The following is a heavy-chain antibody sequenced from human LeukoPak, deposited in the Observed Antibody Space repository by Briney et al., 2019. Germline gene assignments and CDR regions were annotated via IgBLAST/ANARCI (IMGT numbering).Heavy chain of an antibody. D-gene: IGHD1-26*01. CDR2: IYYSGST. CDR3: ARADSGSYL. CDR1: GGSISSSSYY. V-gene: IGHV4-39*07. Sequence: SETLSLTCTVSGGSISSSSYYWGWLRQPPGKGLEWIGSIYYSGSTYYNPSLKSRVTISVDTSKNQFSLKLSSVTAADTAVYYCARADSGSYLWGQGTLVTVSS. J-gene: IGHJ5*02.